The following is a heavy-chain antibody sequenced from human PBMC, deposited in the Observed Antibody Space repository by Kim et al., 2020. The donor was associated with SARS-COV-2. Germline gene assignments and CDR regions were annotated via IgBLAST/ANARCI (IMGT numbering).Heavy chain of an antibody. CDR3: ARNYDILTGYFDY. CDR1: GFTFSSYG. CDR2: ISYDGSNK. J-gene: IGHJ4*02. D-gene: IGHD3-9*01. V-gene: IGHV3-33*05. Sequence: GGSLRLSCAASGFTFSSYGMHWVRQAPGKGLEWVAVISYDGSNKNYADSVKGRFTISRDNSKNTLYLQMNSLRAEDTAVYYCARNYDILTGYFDYWGQGT.